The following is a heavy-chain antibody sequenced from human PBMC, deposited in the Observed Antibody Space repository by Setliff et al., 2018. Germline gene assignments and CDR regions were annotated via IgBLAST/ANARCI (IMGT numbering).Heavy chain of an antibody. Sequence: ASVKVSCKASGYTFTNYPIHWVRQAPGQRLEWMGWINRGSGDTKYSRKFQGRVTITRDTSASTAYMELSRLTYEDTAVYYCARRVRIAVLNLYYFEYWGQGTLVTVSS. CDR3: ARRVRIAVLNLYYFEY. CDR2: INRGSGDT. CDR1: GYTFTNYP. V-gene: IGHV1-3*01. D-gene: IGHD6-19*01. J-gene: IGHJ4*02.